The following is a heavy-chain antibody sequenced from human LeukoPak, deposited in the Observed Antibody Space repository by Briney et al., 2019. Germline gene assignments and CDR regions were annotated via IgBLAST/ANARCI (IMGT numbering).Heavy chain of an antibody. CDR3: AREWEVPRYFDY. Sequence: PGGSLRLSCAASGFTFSNYWMSWVRQAPGKGLEWVASIREEDGSDRYYVDSVKGRFTISRDNAKKSLFLQMNSLRAEDTASYFCAREWEVPRYFDYWGRGSLVIVSS. D-gene: IGHD1-26*01. V-gene: IGHV3-7*04. CDR1: GFTFSNYW. J-gene: IGHJ4*02. CDR2: IREEDGSDR.